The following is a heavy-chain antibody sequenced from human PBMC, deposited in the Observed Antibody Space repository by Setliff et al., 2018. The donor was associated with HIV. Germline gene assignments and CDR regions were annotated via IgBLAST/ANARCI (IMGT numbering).Heavy chain of an antibody. J-gene: IGHJ6*03. CDR2: INPNSDNT. V-gene: IGHV1-8*01. Sequence: ASVKVSCKASGYAFNSYTLNWVRQATGRGLEWMGWINPNSDNTAYAQKFQGRLTMTRNTSTGTVYMELSSLRSEDTAVYYCARIGLTPYYYYYMDVWGKGTTVTVSS. CDR3: ARIGLTPYYYYYMDV. CDR1: GYAFNSYT. D-gene: IGHD2-15*01.